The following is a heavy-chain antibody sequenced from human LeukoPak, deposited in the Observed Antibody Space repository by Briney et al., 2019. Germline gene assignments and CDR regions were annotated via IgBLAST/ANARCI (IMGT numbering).Heavy chain of an antibody. J-gene: IGHJ4*02. V-gene: IGHV3-30*03. CDR3: ASDGYNSDLYYFDY. CDR1: RFTFSSYG. D-gene: IGHD5-24*01. Sequence: PGGSLRLSCAASRFTFSSYGIHWVRQAPGKGLEWVAVISYDGSNKYYADSVKGRFTISRDNSKNTLYLQMNSLRAEDTAVYYCASDGYNSDLYYFDYWGQGTLVTVSS. CDR2: ISYDGSNK.